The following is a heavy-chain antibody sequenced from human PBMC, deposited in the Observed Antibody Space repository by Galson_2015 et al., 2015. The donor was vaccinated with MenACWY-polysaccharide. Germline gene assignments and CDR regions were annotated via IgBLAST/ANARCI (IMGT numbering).Heavy chain of an antibody. CDR1: GFTFSSSA. V-gene: IGHV3-23*01. D-gene: IGHD6-19*01. J-gene: IGHJ4*02. CDR3: AKDGGQWLFEYVDY. CDR2: ISGNGGST. Sequence: SLSLSCAASGFTFSSSAMRWVRPAPGKGLEWVSAISGNGGSTYYADSVKGRFTISRGNSKNTLYLQMNSRRAEDTVVYYCAKDGGQWLFEYVDYSGQCSLLTASS.